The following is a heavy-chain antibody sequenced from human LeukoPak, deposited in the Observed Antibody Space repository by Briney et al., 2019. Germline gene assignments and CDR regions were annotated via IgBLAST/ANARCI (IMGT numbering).Heavy chain of an antibody. Sequence: ASVKVSCKXSGYTFTGDYMHWVRQAPGQGLEWMGRINPNSGGTNYAQKFQGRVTMTRDTSISTAYMELSRLRSDDTAVYYCARDLQLEREQSDYWGQGTLVTVSS. J-gene: IGHJ4*02. CDR1: GYTFTGDY. D-gene: IGHD1-1*01. V-gene: IGHV1-2*06. CDR3: ARDLQLEREQSDY. CDR2: INPNSGGT.